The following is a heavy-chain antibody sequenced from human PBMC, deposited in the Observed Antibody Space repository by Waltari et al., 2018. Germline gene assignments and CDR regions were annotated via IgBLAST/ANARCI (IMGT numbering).Heavy chain of an antibody. D-gene: IGHD3-22*01. CDR3: ARGYYYDSSGYYYYFDY. CDR2: IYTSGST. CDR1: GGSISSYY. J-gene: IGHJ4*02. Sequence: QLQLQESGPGLVKPSETLSLTCTVSGGSISSYYWSWIRQPAGKGLEWIGRIYTSGSTNYNPSLKSRVTMSVDTSKNQFSLKLSSVTAADTAVYYCARGYYYDSSGYYYYFDYWGQGTLVTVSS. V-gene: IGHV4-4*07.